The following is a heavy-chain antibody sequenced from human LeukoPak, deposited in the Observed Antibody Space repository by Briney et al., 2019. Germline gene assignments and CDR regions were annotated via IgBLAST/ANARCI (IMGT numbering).Heavy chain of an antibody. V-gene: IGHV4-38-2*02. CDR2: IYHSGST. D-gene: IGHD6-19*01. Sequence: PSETLSLTCTVSGYSISSGHYWGWIRPAPGKGLEWIGSIYHSGSTYYNPSLKSRVTISVDTSKNQFSLKLYSVTAADTAVYYCARGEALAENAFDIWGQGTMVTVSS. J-gene: IGHJ3*02. CDR3: ARGEALAENAFDI. CDR1: GYSISSGHY.